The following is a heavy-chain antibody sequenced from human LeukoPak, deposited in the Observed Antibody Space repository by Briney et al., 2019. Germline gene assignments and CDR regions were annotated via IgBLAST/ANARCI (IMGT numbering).Heavy chain of an antibody. CDR2: ISGSGGST. J-gene: IGHJ4*02. Sequence: PGGSLRLSCAASGFTFSSYWMSWVRQAPGKGLEWVSAISGSGGSTYYADSVKGRFTISRDNSKNTLYLQMNSLRAEDTAVYYCAKGGQLVRLSGGIDYWGQGTLVTVSS. CDR1: GFTFSSYW. V-gene: IGHV3-23*01. D-gene: IGHD6-13*01. CDR3: AKGGQLVRLSGGIDY.